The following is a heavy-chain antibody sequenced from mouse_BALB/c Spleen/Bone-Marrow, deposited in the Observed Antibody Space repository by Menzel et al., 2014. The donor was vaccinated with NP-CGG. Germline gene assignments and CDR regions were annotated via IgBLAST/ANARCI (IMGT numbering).Heavy chain of an antibody. CDR1: GYTFTDYN. D-gene: IGHD2-14*01. CDR2: INPNYDST. J-gene: IGHJ3*01. Sequence: EVQQQQSGAELVKSGASVRISCKASGYTFTDYNMDWGKQSHGRSLERIGDINPNYDSTSYNQKFKGKATLTVDKSSSAAYMELRSPTSEDTAVYYCARRGYRYDAWFAYWGQGTLVTVSA. V-gene: IGHV1-18*01. CDR3: ARRGYRYDAWFAY.